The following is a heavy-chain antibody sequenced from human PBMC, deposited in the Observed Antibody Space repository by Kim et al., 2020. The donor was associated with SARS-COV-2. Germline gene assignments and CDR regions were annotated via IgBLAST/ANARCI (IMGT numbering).Heavy chain of an antibody. D-gene: IGHD3-9*01. CDR2: ISAYNGNT. CDR3: ARGVERANYDILTGYYGGIIDY. CDR1: GYTFTSYG. Sequence: ASVKVSCKASGYTFTSYGISWVRQAPGQGLEWMGWISAYNGNTNYAQKLQGRVTMTTDTSTSTAYMELRSLRSDDTAVYYCARGVERANYDILTGYYGGIIDYWGQGTLVTVSS. J-gene: IGHJ4*02. V-gene: IGHV1-18*01.